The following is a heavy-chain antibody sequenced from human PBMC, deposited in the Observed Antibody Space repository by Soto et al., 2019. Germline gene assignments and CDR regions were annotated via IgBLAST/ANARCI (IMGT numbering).Heavy chain of an antibody. J-gene: IGHJ4*02. D-gene: IGHD2-15*01. Sequence: PGGSLRLSCAASGFTFSSYWMHWVRQAPGKGLVWVSRINSDGSSTSYADSVKGRFTISRDNAKNTLYLQMNSLRAEDTAVYYCARASSSYSPHYDYWGQGTLVTVSS. CDR2: INSDGSST. V-gene: IGHV3-74*01. CDR1: GFTFSSYW. CDR3: ARASSSYSPHYDY.